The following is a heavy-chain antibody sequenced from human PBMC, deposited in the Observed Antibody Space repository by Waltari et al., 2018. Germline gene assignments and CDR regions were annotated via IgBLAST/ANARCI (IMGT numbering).Heavy chain of an antibody. V-gene: IGHV4-39*01. J-gene: IGHJ4*02. CDR1: GGSLSSSGNY. Sequence: QVQLQESGPGLVKPSETLSLTCNVSGGSLSSSGNYWGWIRKPPGKGLEWIGSVHYRGSTSYNPSLKSRVTISVDKSKNQFSLRVNSVDAADTAVYHCARHEGLNWFGEFPGDYLDNWGQGTLVTVSS. D-gene: IGHD3-10*01. CDR3: ARHEGLNWFGEFPGDYLDN. CDR2: VHYRGST.